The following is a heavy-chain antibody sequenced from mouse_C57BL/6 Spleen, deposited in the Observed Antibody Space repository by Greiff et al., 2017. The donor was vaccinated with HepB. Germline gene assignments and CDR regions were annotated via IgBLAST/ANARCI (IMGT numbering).Heavy chain of an antibody. Sequence: QVQLQQSGPELVRPGASVKLSCKASGYTFTDYYINWVKQRPGQGLEWIARIYPGSGNTYYNEKFKGKATLTAEKSSSTAYMQLSSLTSEDSAVYFCARDDGYYRYFDVWGTGTTVTVSS. J-gene: IGHJ1*03. CDR1: GYTFTDYY. D-gene: IGHD2-3*01. V-gene: IGHV1-76*01. CDR3: ARDDGYYRYFDV. CDR2: IYPGSGNT.